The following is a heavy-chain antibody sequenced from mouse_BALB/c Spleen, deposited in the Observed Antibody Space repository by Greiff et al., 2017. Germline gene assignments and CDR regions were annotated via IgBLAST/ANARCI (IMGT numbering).Heavy chain of an antibody. Sequence: VHLVESGPQLVRPGASVKLSCKASGYTFTSYWINWVKQRPGQGLEWIGNIYPSDSYTNYNQKFKDKATLTVDKSSSTAYMQLSSPTSEDSAVYYCTRDYGSSNGEDAMDYWGQGTSVTVTS. CDR1: GYTFTSYW. CDR2: IYPSDSYT. V-gene: IGHV1-69*02. CDR3: TRDYGSSNGEDAMDY. D-gene: IGHD1-1*01. J-gene: IGHJ4*01.